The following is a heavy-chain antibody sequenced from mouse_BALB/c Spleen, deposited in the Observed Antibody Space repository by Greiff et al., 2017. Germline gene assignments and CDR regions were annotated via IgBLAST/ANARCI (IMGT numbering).Heavy chain of an antibody. V-gene: IGHV5-6-3*01. CDR1: GFTFSSYG. CDR3: ARDWGYWYFDV. CDR2: INSNGGST. Sequence: EVKLVESGGGLVQPGGSLKLSCAASGFTFSSYGMSWVRQTPDKRLELVATINSNGGSTYYPDSVKGRFTISRDNAKNTLYLQMSSLKSEDTAMYYCARDWGYWYFDVWGAGTTVTVSS. J-gene: IGHJ1*01.